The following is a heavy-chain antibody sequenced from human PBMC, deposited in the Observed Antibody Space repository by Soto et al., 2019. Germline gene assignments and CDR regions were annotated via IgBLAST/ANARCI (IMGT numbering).Heavy chain of an antibody. D-gene: IGHD6-13*01. CDR2: IKQDGSEK. V-gene: IGHV3-7*01. Sequence: PGGSLRLSCAASGFTFSSYWMSWVRQAPGKGLEWVANIKQDGSEKYYVDSVKGRFTISRDNAKNSLYLQMNSLRAEDTAVYYCARDSSSWYMNWFDPWGQGTLVTVSS. CDR1: GFTFSSYW. J-gene: IGHJ5*02. CDR3: ARDSSSWYMNWFDP.